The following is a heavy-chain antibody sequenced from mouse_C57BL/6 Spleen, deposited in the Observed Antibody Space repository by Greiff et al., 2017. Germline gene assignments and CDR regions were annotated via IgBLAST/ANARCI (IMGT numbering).Heavy chain of an antibody. V-gene: IGHV5-17*01. CDR3: AKLLGRNYAMDY. Sequence: DVQLVESGGGLVKPGGSLKLSCAASGFTFSDYGMHWVRQAPEKGLEWVAYISSGSSTIYYADTVKGRFTISRDNAKNTLFLQMTSLRSEDTAMYYCAKLLGRNYAMDYWGQGTSVTVSS. D-gene: IGHD4-1*01. CDR2: ISSGSSTI. J-gene: IGHJ4*01. CDR1: GFTFSDYG.